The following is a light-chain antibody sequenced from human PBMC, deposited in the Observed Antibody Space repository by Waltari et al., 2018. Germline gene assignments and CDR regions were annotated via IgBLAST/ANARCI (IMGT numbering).Light chain of an antibody. CDR3: QQAHTFPLT. Sequence: DMQLTQSPDPVSASVGDRVPRPCRASKDFVHWLAWVQQKPGKAPKLLIYAAYALQRGVPSRFSGSGSGTEFTLTINDLQPEDFATYYCQQAHTFPLTFGGGTKVEMK. J-gene: IGKJ4*01. CDR2: AAY. CDR1: KDFVHW. V-gene: IGKV1-12*01.